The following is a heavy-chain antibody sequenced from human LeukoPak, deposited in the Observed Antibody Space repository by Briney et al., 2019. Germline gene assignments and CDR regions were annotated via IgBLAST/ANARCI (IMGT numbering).Heavy chain of an antibody. V-gene: IGHV1-18*01. CDR3: AREAIAVAGPAFDY. J-gene: IGHJ4*02. CDR1: GYTFTSYG. Sequence: ASVKVSFKASGYTFTSYGISWVRQAPGQGLEWMGWISAYNGNTNYAQKLQGRVTMTTDTSTSTDYLELRRLRPDDTAVYYCAREAIAVAGPAFDYWGQATLVTVSS. CDR2: ISAYNGNT. D-gene: IGHD6-19*01.